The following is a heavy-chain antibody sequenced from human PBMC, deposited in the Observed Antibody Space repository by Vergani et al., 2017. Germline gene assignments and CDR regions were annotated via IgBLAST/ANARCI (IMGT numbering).Heavy chain of an antibody. J-gene: IGHJ6*03. CDR3: ARVQGDIVVVPAVRGYMDV. V-gene: IGHV3-30*02. CDR2: VLFDGSNE. Sequence: QVQLVQSGGGVVQPGGSLRLSCVASGFTFNRYGMQWVRQAPGKGLEWVAYVLFDGSNEYYADSVKGRFTISRDNSKNTLYLQMNSLRAEDTAVYYCARVQGDIVVVPAVRGYMDVWGKGTTVTVSS. D-gene: IGHD2-2*01. CDR1: GFTFNRYG.